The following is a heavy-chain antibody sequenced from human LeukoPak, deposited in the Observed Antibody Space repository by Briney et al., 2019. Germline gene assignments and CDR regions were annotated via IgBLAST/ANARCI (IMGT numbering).Heavy chain of an antibody. D-gene: IGHD4-23*01. V-gene: IGHV1-69*05. J-gene: IGHJ4*02. CDR2: IIPIFGTA. CDR3: ARGGGGNSVGY. Sequence: SVKVSCKASGYTFTSYGISWVRQAPGQGLEWMGGIIPIFGTANYAQKFQGRVTITTDESTSTAYMELSSLRSGDTAVYYCARGGGGNSVGYWGQGTLVTVSS. CDR1: GYTFTSYG.